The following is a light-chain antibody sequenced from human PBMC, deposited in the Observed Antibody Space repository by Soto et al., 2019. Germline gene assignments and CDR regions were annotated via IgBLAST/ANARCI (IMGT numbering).Light chain of an antibody. J-gene: IGKJ1*01. V-gene: IGKV3-20*01. CDR3: QQYGSSPRT. CDR2: GAS. Sequence: EIVLTQSPGTLSLSPGERATLSCRASQSIRSNYVAWYQQKPGQGPRLLIYGASSRATGIPDRFSGSGSGTDFTLIISRXEPEDFAMYYCQQYGSSPRTFGQGTKVDIK. CDR1: QSIRSNY.